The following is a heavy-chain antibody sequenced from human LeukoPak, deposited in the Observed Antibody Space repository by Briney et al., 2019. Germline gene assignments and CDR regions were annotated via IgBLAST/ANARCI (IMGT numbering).Heavy chain of an antibody. J-gene: IGHJ4*02. Sequence: PSETLSLTCTVSGGSISSGRYYWGWIRQPPGKGLEWIGNIYYGENTYYNPSLKSRVTISIDTSKNQFYLKLSSLTAADTAVYYCARRDDSSGYHKIFDYWGPGTLVTVSS. CDR1: GGSISSGRYY. V-gene: IGHV4-39*01. D-gene: IGHD3-22*01. CDR2: IYYGENT. CDR3: ARRDDSSGYHKIFDY.